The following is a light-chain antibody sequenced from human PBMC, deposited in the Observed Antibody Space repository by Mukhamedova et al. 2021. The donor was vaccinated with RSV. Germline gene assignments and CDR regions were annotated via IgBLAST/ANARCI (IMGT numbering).Light chain of an antibody. Sequence: WYQRRVHGKAPKRLIYAASSLQSGVPSRFSGSGSGTEFTLTISSLQPEDFATYYCLQHNSYPLTFGGRTKVEIK. CDR3: LQHNSYPLT. V-gene: IGKV1-17*01. J-gene: IGKJ4*01. CDR2: AAS.